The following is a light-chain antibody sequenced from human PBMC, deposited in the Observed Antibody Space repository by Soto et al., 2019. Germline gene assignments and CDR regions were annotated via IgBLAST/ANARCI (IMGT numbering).Light chain of an antibody. V-gene: IGKV3-15*01. CDR3: QQYNKWPLT. CDR2: DAS. Sequence: EIVLTQSPGTLSFSAGERSTLSCRASQSVSSNLAWYQQKPGQAPRLLIYDASTRATVIPARFSGSGSGSDFTLTISSLQSEDFAVYYCQQYNKWPLTFGPGTKVDIK. J-gene: IGKJ3*01. CDR1: QSVSSN.